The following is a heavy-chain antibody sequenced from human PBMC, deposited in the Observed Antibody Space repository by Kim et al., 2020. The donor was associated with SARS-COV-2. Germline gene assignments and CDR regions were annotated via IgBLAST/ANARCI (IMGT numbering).Heavy chain of an antibody. CDR2: IYYSGST. D-gene: IGHD6-19*01. V-gene: IGHV4-39*01. Sequence: SETLSLTCTVSGGSISSSSYYWGWIRQPPGKGLEWIGSIYYSGSTYYNPSLKSRVTISVDTSKNQFSLKLSSVTAADTAVYYCARHADAECIAVAGTFAPWGQGTLFTVSS. CDR3: ARHADAECIAVAGTFAP. J-gene: IGHJ5*02. CDR1: GGSISSSSYY.